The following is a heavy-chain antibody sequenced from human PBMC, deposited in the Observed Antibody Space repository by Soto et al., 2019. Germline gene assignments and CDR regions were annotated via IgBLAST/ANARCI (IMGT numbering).Heavy chain of an antibody. CDR2: IVVGSGNT. CDR1: GFTFTSSA. CDR3: AAADIAAAGTDYYYGIDV. V-gene: IGHV1-58*01. Sequence: GASVKVSCKASGFTFTSSAVQWVRQARGQRLEWIGWIVVGSGNTNYAQKFQERVTITRDMSTSTAYMELSSLRSEDTAVYYCAAADIAAAGTDYYYGIDVWGQGTTVTVSS. J-gene: IGHJ6*02. D-gene: IGHD6-13*01.